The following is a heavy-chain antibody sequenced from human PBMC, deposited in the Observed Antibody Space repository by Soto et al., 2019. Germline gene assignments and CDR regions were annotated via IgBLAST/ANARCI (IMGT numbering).Heavy chain of an antibody. CDR2: ISYDGSNK. Sequence: GGSLRLSCAASGFTFSSYAMHWVRQAPGKGLEWVAVISYDGSNKYYADSVKGRFTISRDNSKNTLYLQMNSLRAEDTAVYYCARSWGVRGALYYFDYWGQGTLVTVSS. J-gene: IGHJ4*02. D-gene: IGHD3-10*01. CDR3: ARSWGVRGALYYFDY. CDR1: GFTFSSYA. V-gene: IGHV3-30-3*01.